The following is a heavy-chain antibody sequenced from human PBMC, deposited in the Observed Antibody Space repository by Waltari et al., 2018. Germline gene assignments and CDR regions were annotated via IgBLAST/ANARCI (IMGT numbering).Heavy chain of an antibody. V-gene: IGHV4-59*08. Sequence: QVQLQESGPGLVKPSETLSLTCSVSGGSIRSYFWNWIRQAPGKGLQWIGYIHHSGNTKCNPSLKSRLTMAVDTSKSQVALRLTAVSATDTAVYYWARWDAPGRYFGDWGQGTPVTVSS. CDR3: ARWDAPGRYFGD. D-gene: IGHD1-20*01. J-gene: IGHJ4*02. CDR1: GGSIRSYF. CDR2: IHHSGNT.